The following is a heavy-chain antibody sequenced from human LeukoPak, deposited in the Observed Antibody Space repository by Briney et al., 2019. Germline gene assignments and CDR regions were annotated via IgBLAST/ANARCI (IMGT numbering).Heavy chain of an antibody. J-gene: IGHJ6*03. CDR2: IYYSGST. CDR3: ASGGHGYYMDV. D-gene: IGHD4-23*01. V-gene: IGHV4-59*01. Sequence: SETLSLTCTVSGGSISSYYWSWIRQPPGKGLEWIGYIYYSGSTNYNPSLKSRVTISVDTSKNQFSLKLSSVTAADTAVYYCASGGHGYYMDVWGKGTTVTVSS. CDR1: GGSISSYY.